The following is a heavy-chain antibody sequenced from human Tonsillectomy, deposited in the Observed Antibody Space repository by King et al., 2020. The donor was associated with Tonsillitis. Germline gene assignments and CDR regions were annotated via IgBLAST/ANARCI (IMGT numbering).Heavy chain of an antibody. J-gene: IGHJ3*02. V-gene: IGHV3-53*01. CDR1: GFTVSSNY. Sequence: VQLVESGGGLIQPGGSLRLSCAASGFTVSSNYMSWVRQAPGKGLECVSVLYSGGSSYFADSVKDRFIIYRDDSKNTLYLQMHSLGVEDTAVYYCARDQNDSDGYGAFDIWGQGTMVTVSS. CDR3: ARDQNDSDGYGAFDI. D-gene: IGHD3-22*01. CDR2: LYSGGSS.